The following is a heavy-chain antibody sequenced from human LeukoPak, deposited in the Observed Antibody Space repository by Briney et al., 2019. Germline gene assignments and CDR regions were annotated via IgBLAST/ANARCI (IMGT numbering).Heavy chain of an antibody. V-gene: IGHV1-2*02. CDR2: IKPNSGGT. J-gene: IGHJ5*02. CDR1: GYTFTGYY. D-gene: IGHD2-2*01. Sequence: GASVKVSCKASGYTFTGYYMHWVRQAPGQGLEWMGWIKPNSGGTNYAQKFQGRVSMNRDTSISTAYMEMSRLRSDDTAVCYCARARGDIVVVPAAIWFDPWGQGTLVTVSS. CDR3: ARARGDIVVVPAAIWFDP.